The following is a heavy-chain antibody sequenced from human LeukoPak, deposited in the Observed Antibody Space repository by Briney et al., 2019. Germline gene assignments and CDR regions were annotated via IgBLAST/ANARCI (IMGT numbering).Heavy chain of an antibody. D-gene: IGHD3-22*01. Sequence: GGSLRLSCAASGFTFSSYGMHWVRQAPGKGLEWGAFIRYDGSNKYYADSVKGRFTISRDNSKNTLYLQMNSLRAEDTAVYYCAKDWDYYDSSGLGYWGQGTLVTVSS. V-gene: IGHV3-30*02. CDR3: AKDWDYYDSSGLGY. CDR2: IRYDGSNK. J-gene: IGHJ4*02. CDR1: GFTFSSYG.